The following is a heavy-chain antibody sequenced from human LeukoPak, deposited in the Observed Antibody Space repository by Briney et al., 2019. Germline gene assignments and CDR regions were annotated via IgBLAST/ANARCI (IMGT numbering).Heavy chain of an antibody. J-gene: IGHJ6*03. CDR3: AKESSSGSYMDV. D-gene: IGHD6-13*01. CDR2: IWYGGSNK. Sequence: GGSLRLSCAASGFTFSSYGMHWVRQAPGKGLEWVAVIWYGGSNKYYADSVKGRFTISRDTSKNTLYLQMNSLRAEDTAMYYCAKESSSGSYMDVWGKGTTVTVSS. CDR1: GFTFSSYG. V-gene: IGHV3-30*02.